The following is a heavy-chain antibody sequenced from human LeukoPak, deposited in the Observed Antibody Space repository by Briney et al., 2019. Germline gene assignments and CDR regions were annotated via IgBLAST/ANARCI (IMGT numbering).Heavy chain of an antibody. CDR1: GFTFSSYA. D-gene: IGHD3-10*01. CDR3: AKEPHPRFGELFY. CDR2: ISGSGGST. J-gene: IGHJ4*02. V-gene: IGHV3-23*01. Sequence: PGGSLNLSCAASGFTFSSYAMSWVRQAPGKGLEWVSSISGSGGSTYYAHSVKGRFTISRDNSKNTLYLQMNSLRAEDTAVYYCAKEPHPRFGELFYWGQGTLVTVSS.